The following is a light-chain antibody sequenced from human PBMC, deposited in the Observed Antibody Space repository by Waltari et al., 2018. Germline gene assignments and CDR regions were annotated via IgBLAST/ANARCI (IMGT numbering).Light chain of an antibody. J-gene: IGKJ2*03. CDR2: GTS. CDR1: QGISSW. Sequence: DIHMTQYPSSLSASVGDKVTITCRASQGISSWLAWYQQKPGKAPKLLIYGTSSLQSGVPSRFSGSGSGTAYTLTISSLQPEDFATYYCQQGHNSPYSFGQGTKVEIK. V-gene: IGKV1-12*01. CDR3: QQGHNSPYS.